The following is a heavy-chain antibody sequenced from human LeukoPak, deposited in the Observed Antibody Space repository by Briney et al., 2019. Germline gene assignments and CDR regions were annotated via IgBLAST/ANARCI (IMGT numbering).Heavy chain of an antibody. Sequence: GGSLRLSCTASGFTFNTYTMNWVRQAPGKGLQWVSSIIPNSNYKYYEDSVRGRFIISRDNAKNSLYLQMDSLRAEDTAIYYSATDPSYSGTAYFNFWGQGTLVTVSS. CDR3: ATDPSYSGTAYFNF. J-gene: IGHJ4*02. D-gene: IGHD1-26*01. CDR1: GFTFNTYT. CDR2: IIPNSNYK. V-gene: IGHV3-21*01.